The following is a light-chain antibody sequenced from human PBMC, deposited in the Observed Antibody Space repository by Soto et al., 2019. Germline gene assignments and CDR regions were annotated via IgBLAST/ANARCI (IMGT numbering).Light chain of an antibody. V-gene: IGKV1-8*01. J-gene: IGKJ2*01. CDR3: HHYYTYPYA. Sequence: AIRMTQSPSSFSASTGDRVTITCRASQHISTFLAWYQQKPGKAPKLLIYGASTLESGVPSRFSGSGSGTDFTLTISRLQSEDLATYYCHHYYTYPYAFGQGTKLEIE. CDR1: QHISTF. CDR2: GAS.